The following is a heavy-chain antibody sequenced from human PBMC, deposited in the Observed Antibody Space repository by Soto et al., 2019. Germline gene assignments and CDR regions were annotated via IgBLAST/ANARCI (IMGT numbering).Heavy chain of an antibody. J-gene: IGHJ3*02. V-gene: IGHV1-69*13. Sequence: SVKVSCKASGGTFSSYAISWVRQAPGQGLEWMGGIIPIFGTANYAQKFQGRVTITADESTSTAYMELSSLRSEDTDVYYCARDRSGSGSGSSDAFDIWGQGTMVTVSS. D-gene: IGHD3-10*01. CDR3: ARDRSGSGSGSSDAFDI. CDR1: GGTFSSYA. CDR2: IIPIFGTA.